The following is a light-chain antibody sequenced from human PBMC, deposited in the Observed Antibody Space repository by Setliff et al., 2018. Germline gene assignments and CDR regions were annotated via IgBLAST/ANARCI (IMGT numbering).Light chain of an antibody. CDR3: CSYTISSTRV. CDR1: NSDVGGYDY. V-gene: IGLV2-14*01. CDR2: EVT. J-gene: IGLJ1*01. Sequence: SALTQPAAVSGSPGQSIAISCTGSNSDVGGYDYVSWYQQHPNRAPKLLIYEVTKRPSGVSNRFSGSKSGNTASLTISGLQAEDEADYYCCSYTISSTRVFGTGTKVTVL.